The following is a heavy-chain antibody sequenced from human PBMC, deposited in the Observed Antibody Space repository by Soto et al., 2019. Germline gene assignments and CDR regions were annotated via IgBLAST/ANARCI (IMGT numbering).Heavy chain of an antibody. D-gene: IGHD3-3*01. CDR2: IYWDDDK. V-gene: IGHV2-5*02. CDR1: GFSLTTSGVG. Sequence: QITLNESGPTQVKPRQTLTLTCTFSGFSLTTSGVGVGWIRQSPGKAPEWLALIYWDDDKRYNASLKSRLTITKDTSKNQVVLTMADLDPADTATYYCAHRVLRTVFGLVTTTAIYFDFWGQGTPVAVSS. J-gene: IGHJ4*02. CDR3: AHRVLRTVFGLVTTTAIYFDF.